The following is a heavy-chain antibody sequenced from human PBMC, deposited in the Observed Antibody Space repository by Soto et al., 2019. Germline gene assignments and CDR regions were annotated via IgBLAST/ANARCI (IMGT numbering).Heavy chain of an antibody. V-gene: IGHV3-49*03. CDR1: GFTFGDYA. CDR2: VRSKAYGGTT. CDR3: TRDYDYSNYRNYYYYNMDV. J-gene: IGHJ6*03. D-gene: IGHD4-4*01. Sequence: EVQLVESGGALVQPGRSLRLSCTASGFTFGDYAMSWFRQAPGKGQGWVGVVRSKAYGGTTEYAASVKGRFTISRDASKSIAYLQINSLKNGDTAVYYCTRDYDYSNYRNYYYYNMDVWGKGTTVTVSS.